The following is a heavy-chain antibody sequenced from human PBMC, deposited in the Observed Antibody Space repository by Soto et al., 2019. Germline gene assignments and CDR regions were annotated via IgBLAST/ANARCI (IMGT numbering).Heavy chain of an antibody. V-gene: IGHV1-18*01. CDR1: GYTFTSYG. Sequence: VSVKVSCKASGYTFTSYGISWVRQAPGQGLEWMGWISAYNGNTNYAQKLQGRVTMTTDTSTSTAYMELRSLRSDDTAVYYCARVLGYCSGGSCYSDYWGQGTLVTVSS. CDR2: ISAYNGNT. J-gene: IGHJ4*02. D-gene: IGHD2-15*01. CDR3: ARVLGYCSGGSCYSDY.